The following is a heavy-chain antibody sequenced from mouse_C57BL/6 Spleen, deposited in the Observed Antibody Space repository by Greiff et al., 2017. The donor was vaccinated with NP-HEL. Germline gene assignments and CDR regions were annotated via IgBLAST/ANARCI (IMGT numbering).Heavy chain of an antibody. J-gene: IGHJ1*03. CDR2: IDPSDSYT. Sequence: QVHVKQPGAELVMPGASVKLSCKASGYTFTSYWMHWVKQRPGQGLEWIGEIDPSDSYTNYNQKFKGKSTLTVDKSSSTAYMQLSSLTSEDSAVYYCARKSSNWYFDVWGTGTTVTVSS. D-gene: IGHD1-1*01. CDR3: ARKSSNWYFDV. CDR1: GYTFTSYW. V-gene: IGHV1-69*01.